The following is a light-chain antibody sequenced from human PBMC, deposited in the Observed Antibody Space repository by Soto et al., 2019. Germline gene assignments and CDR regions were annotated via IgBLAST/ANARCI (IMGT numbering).Light chain of an antibody. CDR2: WAS. J-gene: IGKJ4*01. CDR3: KQYYSIPLT. V-gene: IGKV4-1*01. CDR1: QSVLYRSNNKNY. Sequence: DIVMTQSPDSLAVSLGERATINCKSSQSVLYRSNNKNYLAWYQQKPGQPPRLLIYWASTRESGVPDRFSGSGSGTDFTLTISRLEAEDVAVYYCKQYYSIPLTFGGGTKVEMK.